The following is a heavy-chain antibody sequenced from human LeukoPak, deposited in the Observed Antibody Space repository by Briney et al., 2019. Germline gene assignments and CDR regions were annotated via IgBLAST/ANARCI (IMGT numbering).Heavy chain of an antibody. CDR3: ARATYLDYGDYFFDH. Sequence: TGGSLRLSCAASGFTFSNAWMSWVRQAPGKGLEWLSYISRSGNAIYYADSMKGRFTISRANAKNSLYLQMNSLRVEDTAVYYCARATYLDYGDYFFDHWGQGTLVTVSS. D-gene: IGHD4-17*01. V-gene: IGHV3-11*04. CDR1: GFTFSNAW. J-gene: IGHJ1*01. CDR2: ISRSGNAI.